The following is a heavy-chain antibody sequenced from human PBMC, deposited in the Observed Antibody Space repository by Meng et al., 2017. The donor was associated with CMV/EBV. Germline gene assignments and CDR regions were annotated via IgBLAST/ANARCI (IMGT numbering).Heavy chain of an antibody. V-gene: IGHV1-69*05. CDR2: IIPIFGTA. CDR3: ARGEQLAPFDY. J-gene: IGHJ4*02. Sequence: SFKASGGTFVNYAISWVRQAPRQGLEWMVVIIPIFGTANYAQKFQGRVTITTDASTSTAYMELSSLRSEDTAVYYCARGEQLAPFDYWGQGTLVTVSS. D-gene: IGHD6-6*01. CDR1: GGTFVNYA.